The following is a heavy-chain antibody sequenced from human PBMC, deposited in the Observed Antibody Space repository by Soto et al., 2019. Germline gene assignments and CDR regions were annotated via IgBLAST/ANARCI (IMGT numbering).Heavy chain of an antibody. CDR2: IGPYEGVT. CDR3: ARCYCSVGSCYTCWHFDL. J-gene: IGHJ2*01. Sequence: QVQLVQSGAEVKKPGASVRVSCKASGYTFYDYGISWVRQAPGQGLEWMGWIGPYEGVTNHAQTFQGRVTMTVDTSTTTADMELRSLRSDDTALYYCARCYCSVGSCYTCWHFDLWGPGTLVTVTA. V-gene: IGHV1-18*01. D-gene: IGHD2-15*01. CDR1: GYTFYDYG.